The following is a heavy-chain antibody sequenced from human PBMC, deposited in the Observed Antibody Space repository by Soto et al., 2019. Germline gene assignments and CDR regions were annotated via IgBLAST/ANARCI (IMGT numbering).Heavy chain of an antibody. CDR2: ISAYNGNT. CDR1: GYTFTSYG. CDR3: ARGGYHYDSSGYCPYNWFDP. V-gene: IGHV1-18*01. Sequence: ASVKVSCKASGYTFTSYGISWVRQAPGQGLEWMGWISAYNGNTNYAQKLQGRVTMTTDTSTSTAYMELRSLRSDDTAVYYCARGGYHYDSSGYCPYNWFDPWGQGTLVTVSS. D-gene: IGHD3-22*01. J-gene: IGHJ5*02.